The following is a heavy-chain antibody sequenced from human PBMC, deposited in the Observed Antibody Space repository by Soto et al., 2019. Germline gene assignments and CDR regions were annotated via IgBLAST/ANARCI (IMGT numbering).Heavy chain of an antibody. V-gene: IGHV1-3*01. D-gene: IGHD6-19*01. Sequence: QVQIVQSGAEVKKPGASVKISCKDSGYTFSNYITHWVRQAPGERLEWMGWINAANGNTKYSQKFQGRVTISRDTSATTIYMDVNSLRSEDTGVYYCAKEPAVAGMLALDFWGQGTLVTVSS. CDR3: AKEPAVAGMLALDF. CDR1: GYTFSNYI. J-gene: IGHJ4*02. CDR2: INAANGNT.